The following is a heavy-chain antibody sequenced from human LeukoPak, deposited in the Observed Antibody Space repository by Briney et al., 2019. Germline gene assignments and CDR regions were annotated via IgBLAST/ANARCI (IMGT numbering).Heavy chain of an antibody. CDR1: GGSISGYY. J-gene: IGHJ5*02. Sequence: SETLSLTCTVSGGSISGYYWSWIRQPPGKGLEWIGNIYDSENTNYNPSLKSRVTISVDTSKNQFSLKLGSVTAADTAVYYCATDGAAAGRNWFDPWGQGTLVTVSS. D-gene: IGHD6-13*01. V-gene: IGHV4-59*01. CDR2: IYDSENT. CDR3: ATDGAAAGRNWFDP.